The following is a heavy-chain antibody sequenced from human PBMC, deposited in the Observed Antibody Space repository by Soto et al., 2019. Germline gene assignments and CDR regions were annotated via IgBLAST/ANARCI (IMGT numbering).Heavy chain of an antibody. CDR1: GGSISSGGYY. CDR3: AGLPTYYYDSSGYYLDY. Sequence: TSETLSLTCTVSGGSISSGGYYWSWIRQHPGKGLEWIGYIYYSGSTYYNPSLKSRVTISVDTSKNQFSLKLSSVTAADTAVYYCAGLPTYYYDSSGYYLDYWGQGTLVTVSS. D-gene: IGHD3-22*01. V-gene: IGHV4-31*03. CDR2: IYYSGST. J-gene: IGHJ4*02.